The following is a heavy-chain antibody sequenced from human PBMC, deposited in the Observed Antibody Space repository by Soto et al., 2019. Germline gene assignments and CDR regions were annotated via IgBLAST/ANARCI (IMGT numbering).Heavy chain of an antibody. CDR1: GFTFSEYA. V-gene: IGHV3-23*01. Sequence: EVKVLESGGDLVQPGGSLRLSCVASGFTFSEYAMTWVRQAPGKGLDWVSSVSANGDITYYADSVKGRFTISRDNSNNTLLLQMKSLRAEDTALYYWARGDRGGSGSPASYYFSGLDVWGQGTTVIVSS. D-gene: IGHD3-10*01. J-gene: IGHJ6*02. CDR2: VSANGDIT. CDR3: ARGDRGGSGSPASYYFSGLDV.